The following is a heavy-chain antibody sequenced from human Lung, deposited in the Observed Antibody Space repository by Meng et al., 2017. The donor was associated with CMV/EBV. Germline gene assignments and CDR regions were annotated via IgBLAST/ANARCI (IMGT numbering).Heavy chain of an antibody. Sequence: ASXXVSXKASGYTFTNYYIHWVRQAPGQGLEWMGWIKPNSGATNYVQKFQGRLTVTRDTSITTAYMELTRLRSDDTAVYYCARAPGLSLAAAASDAYFDKXRQGXLVTVSS. CDR2: IKPNSGAT. CDR3: ARAPGLSLAAAASDAYFDK. CDR1: GYTFTNYY. J-gene: IGHJ4*02. V-gene: IGHV1-2*02. D-gene: IGHD6-13*01.